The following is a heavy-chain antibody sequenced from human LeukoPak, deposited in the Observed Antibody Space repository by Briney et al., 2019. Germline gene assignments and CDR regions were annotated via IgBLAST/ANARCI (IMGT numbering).Heavy chain of an antibody. D-gene: IGHD3-22*01. J-gene: IGHJ4*02. CDR1: GFTFISHA. Sequence: GGSLRLSCAASGFTFISHAMSSARQAPGEGLEWVSAITDSGGSTYYSDSVKGRFTISRDNSKNTLYLQMNTLRAEDTAIYYCAKGSSGSRPYYFDYWGQGTLVTVSS. CDR2: ITDSGGST. V-gene: IGHV3-23*01. CDR3: AKGSSGSRPYYFDY.